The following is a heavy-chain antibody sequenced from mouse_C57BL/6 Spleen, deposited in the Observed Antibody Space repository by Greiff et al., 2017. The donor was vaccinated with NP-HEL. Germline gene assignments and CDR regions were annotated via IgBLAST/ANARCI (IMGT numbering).Heavy chain of an antibody. CDR1: GYSITSGYY. D-gene: IGHD2-1*01. Sequence: EVQLQESGPGLVKPSQSLSLTCSVTGYSITSGYYWNWIRQFPGNKLEWMGYISYDGSNNYNPSLKNRISITRDTSKNQFFLKLNSVTTEDTATYYCAREDYGNSKAYWGQGTLVTVSA. CDR3: AREDYGNSKAY. V-gene: IGHV3-6*01. CDR2: ISYDGSN. J-gene: IGHJ3*01.